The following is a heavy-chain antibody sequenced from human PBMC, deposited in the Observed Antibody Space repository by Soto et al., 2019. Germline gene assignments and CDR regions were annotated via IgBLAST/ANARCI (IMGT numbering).Heavy chain of an antibody. D-gene: IGHD5-12*01. Sequence: TGGSLRLSCAASGFIFSDYEINWVRQAPGKGLEWVSAISGSGGSTYYADSVKGRFTISRDNSKNTLYLQMNRLRAGDTAVYYYAKAHDVVATMCLKYYCYYIMDVWGQGTTVTVSS. V-gene: IGHV3-23*01. CDR1: GFIFSDYE. J-gene: IGHJ6*02. CDR3: AKAHDVVATMCLKYYCYYIMDV. CDR2: ISGSGGST.